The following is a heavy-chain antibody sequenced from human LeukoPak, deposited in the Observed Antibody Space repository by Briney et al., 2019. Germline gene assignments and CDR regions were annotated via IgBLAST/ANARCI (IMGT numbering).Heavy chain of an antibody. V-gene: IGHV3-74*01. Sequence: GGSLRLSCAASGFTFSGYYMHWVRQAPGKGLVWVSRINSDGSSTNYADSVKGRFTISRDNAKNTLYLQMNSLRAEDTAVYYCAKTSEPQTLNMAVVAWGQGTLVTVSS. CDR1: GFTFSGYY. D-gene: IGHD2-15*01. CDR2: INSDGSST. J-gene: IGHJ1*01. CDR3: AKTSEPQTLNMAVVA.